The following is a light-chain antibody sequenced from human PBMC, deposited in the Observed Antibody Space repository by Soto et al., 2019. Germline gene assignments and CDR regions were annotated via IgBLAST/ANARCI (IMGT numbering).Light chain of an antibody. CDR3: QQYYRSSIT. J-gene: IGKJ5*01. CDR2: DAS. CDR1: QSISSW. Sequence: DIQMTQSPSTLFASVGDRVTITCRASQSISSWLAWYQQKPGKAPKLLIYDASTLERGVPSRFSGTGSGTEFTLTISSLQPDDFATYYCQQYYRSSITFGQGTRLEIK. V-gene: IGKV1-5*01.